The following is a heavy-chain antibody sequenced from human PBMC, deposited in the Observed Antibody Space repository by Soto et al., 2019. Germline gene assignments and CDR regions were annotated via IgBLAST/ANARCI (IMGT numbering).Heavy chain of an antibody. V-gene: IGHV5-51*01. CDR2: IFPGDSDT. D-gene: IGHD2-15*01. Sequence: WIAWVRQMPGKGLEWMGIIFPGDSDTRYSPSFQGQVTISVDKSISTAYLHWITLKASDTAMYYCARQGVSGGLFDYWGHGTLVTVSS. J-gene: IGHJ4*01. CDR3: ARQGVSGGLFDY. CDR1: W.